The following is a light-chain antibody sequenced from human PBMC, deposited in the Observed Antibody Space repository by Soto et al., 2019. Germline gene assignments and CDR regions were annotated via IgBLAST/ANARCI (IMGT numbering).Light chain of an antibody. V-gene: IGKV3D-15*01. CDR3: QQYDNWTPWT. Sequence: EIVMTQSPADLSVSPGESATLSCRASQSVGSKVAWYQQKPGQPPRLVIYGVSTRATGIPARFSGSGSGTEFTLTLSSLQYEYLAVYFCQQYDNWTPWTFGQGTRVEIK. CDR1: QSVGSK. CDR2: GVS. J-gene: IGKJ1*01.